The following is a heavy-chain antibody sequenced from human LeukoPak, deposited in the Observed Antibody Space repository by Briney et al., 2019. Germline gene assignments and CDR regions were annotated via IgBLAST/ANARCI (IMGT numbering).Heavy chain of an antibody. CDR2: IKQDGSEK. CDR1: GFTFSSYW. CDR3: ARYCSSTSCYVDTFDY. Sequence: PGGSLRLSCAASGFTFSSYWMSWVRQAPGKGLEWVANIKQDGSEKYYVDSVKGRFTISRDNAKNSLYLQMNSLRAEDTAMYYCARYCSSTSCYVDTFDYWGQGTLVTVSS. V-gene: IGHV3-7*01. J-gene: IGHJ4*02. D-gene: IGHD2-2*01.